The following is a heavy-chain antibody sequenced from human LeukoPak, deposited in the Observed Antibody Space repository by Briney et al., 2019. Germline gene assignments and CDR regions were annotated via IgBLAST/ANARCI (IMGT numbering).Heavy chain of an antibody. CDR2: IGKGGDT. Sequence: GWSLRLSCAASGFIFSSYDIHCVRQATGKCLQWVSGIGKGGDTYYAGSVKGRFTISRENAKSSLYLQMNSLRAGDTAVYYCTRGALGFDYWGQGTLVTVSS. CDR1: GFIFSSYD. CDR3: TRGALGFDY. J-gene: IGHJ4*02. V-gene: IGHV3-13*04.